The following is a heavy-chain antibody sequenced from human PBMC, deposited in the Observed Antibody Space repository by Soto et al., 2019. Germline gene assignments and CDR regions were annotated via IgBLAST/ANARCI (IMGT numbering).Heavy chain of an antibody. D-gene: IGHD6-6*01. CDR2: IIPIFGTA. V-gene: IGHV1-69*13. J-gene: IGHJ6*02. Sequence: ASVKVSCQASGGTFSSYAISWVRQAPGQGLEWMGGIIPIFGTANYAQKFQGRVTITADESTRTAYMELSSLRSEDTAVYYCARGRSSSSSFDYYYYGMDVWGQGTTVTVSS. CDR1: GGTFSSYA. CDR3: ARGRSSSSSFDYYYYGMDV.